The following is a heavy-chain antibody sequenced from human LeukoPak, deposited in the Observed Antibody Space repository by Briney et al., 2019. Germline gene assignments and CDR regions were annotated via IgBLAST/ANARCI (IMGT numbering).Heavy chain of an antibody. Sequence: SETLSLTCAVYGGSFSGFYWTWIRQPPGKGLEWIGQINHSRSTNYNPSLKSRVTISVDTSKNQFSLKVRSVTAADTAVYYCAGGHVGSYAYYYYYGMDVWGQGTTVTVSS. CDR2: INHSRST. V-gene: IGHV4-34*01. CDR3: AGGHVGSYAYYYYYGMDV. J-gene: IGHJ6*02. CDR1: GGSFSGFY. D-gene: IGHD2-8*01.